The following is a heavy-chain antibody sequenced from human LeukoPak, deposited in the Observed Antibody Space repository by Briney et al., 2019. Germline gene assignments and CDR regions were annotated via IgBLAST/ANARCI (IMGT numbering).Heavy chain of an antibody. Sequence: GGSLRLSCAASGFTFDDYAMRWVRQAPGKGLEWVSGISWNSGSIGYADSVKGRFTISRDNAKNSLYLQMNSLRAEDTALYYCAKDMTPYYYGSGSYFSNWGQGTLVTVSS. CDR1: GFTFDDYA. J-gene: IGHJ4*02. V-gene: IGHV3-9*01. CDR2: ISWNSGSI. D-gene: IGHD3-10*01. CDR3: AKDMTPYYYGSGSYFSN.